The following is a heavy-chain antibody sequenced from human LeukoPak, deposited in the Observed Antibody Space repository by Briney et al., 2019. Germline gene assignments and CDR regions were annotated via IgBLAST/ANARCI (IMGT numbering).Heavy chain of an antibody. Sequence: ASVKVSCKASGYTFTSYGISWVRQAPGQGLEWMGWISAYNGNTNYAQKLQGRVTMTTDTSTSTAYMELRSLRSDDTAVYYCARDINGYYEPPGREGDYYFDYWGQGTLVTVSS. J-gene: IGHJ4*02. D-gene: IGHD3-3*01. CDR3: ARDINGYYEPPGREGDYYFDY. CDR2: ISAYNGNT. CDR1: GYTFTSYG. V-gene: IGHV1-18*04.